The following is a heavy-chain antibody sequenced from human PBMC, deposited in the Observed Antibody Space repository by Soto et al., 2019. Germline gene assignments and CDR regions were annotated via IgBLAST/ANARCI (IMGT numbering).Heavy chain of an antibody. J-gene: IGHJ6*02. CDR1: VDSITGGGYS. CDR2: IFHSGRT. Sequence: QVQLQESGPGLVKPSQTLSLTCFVSVDSITGGGYSWTWLRQHPGKGLEWIGYIFHSGRTYYNPCLKSRVTTSVDTSKDAVSLSLSSVSAAYTSMYFWARANGGYFCYVIDVWGQGS. CDR3: ARANGGYFCYVIDV. D-gene: IGHD3-16*01. V-gene: IGHV4-31*02.